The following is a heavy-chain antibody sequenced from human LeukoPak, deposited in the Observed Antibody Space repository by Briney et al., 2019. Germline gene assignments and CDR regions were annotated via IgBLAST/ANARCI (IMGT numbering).Heavy chain of an antibody. D-gene: IGHD2-8*01. V-gene: IGHV3-74*01. CDR1: GFTFSSHS. Sequence: PGGSLRLSCAASGFTFSSHSMNWVRQDPGKGLEWVARIKPDGSSISSADSVKGRFTISRDNAKNTLYLQMNSLRAEDTAVYYCATLYAGSTDYWGRGTLVTVSS. CDR3: ATLYAGSTDY. CDR2: IKPDGSSI. J-gene: IGHJ4*02.